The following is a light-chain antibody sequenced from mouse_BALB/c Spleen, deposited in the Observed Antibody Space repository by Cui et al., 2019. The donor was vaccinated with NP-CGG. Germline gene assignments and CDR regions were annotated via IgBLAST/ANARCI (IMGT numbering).Light chain of an antibody. CDR2: GTN. CDR1: TGAVTTNNY. V-gene: IGLV1*01. CDR3: ALWYSNHWV. Sequence: QAVVTQEPPLTTSPGETVTLTCRSSTGAVTTNNYANWVQEKPDHLFTGLIGGTNNRAPGVPARFSGSLIGDKAALTITGAQTEDEAIYFCALWYSNHWVFGGGTKLTVL. J-gene: IGLJ1*01.